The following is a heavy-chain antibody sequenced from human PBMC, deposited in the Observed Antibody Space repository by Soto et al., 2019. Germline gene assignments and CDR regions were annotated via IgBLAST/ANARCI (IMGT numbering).Heavy chain of an antibody. CDR1: GGTFSSYA. CDR2: IIPIFGTA. V-gene: IGHV1-69*13. J-gene: IGHJ5*02. D-gene: IGHD3-10*01. CDR3: ARDPRLRSRDGFIFDP. Sequence: SVKVSCKASGGTFSSYAISWVRQAPGQGLEWMGGIIPIFGTANYAQKFQGRVTITADESTSTAYMELSSLRSEDTAVYYCARDPRLRSRDGFIFDPWGQGTLVTVSS.